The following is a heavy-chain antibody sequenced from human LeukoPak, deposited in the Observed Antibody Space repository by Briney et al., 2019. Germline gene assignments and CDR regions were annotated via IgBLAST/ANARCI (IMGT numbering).Heavy chain of an antibody. Sequence: ASVKVSCKASGYTFTSYGISWVRQAPGQGLEWMGWISAYNGNTNYAQKLQGRVTMTTDTSTSTAYMELRSLRSDDTAVYYCARDKYNWNYVPAFDIWGQGTMVTVSS. J-gene: IGHJ3*02. CDR2: ISAYNGNT. D-gene: IGHD1-7*01. CDR3: ARDKYNWNYVPAFDI. CDR1: GYTFTSYG. V-gene: IGHV1-18*01.